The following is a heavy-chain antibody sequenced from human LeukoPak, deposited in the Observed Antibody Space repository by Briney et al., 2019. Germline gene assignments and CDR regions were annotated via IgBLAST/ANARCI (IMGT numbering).Heavy chain of an antibody. V-gene: IGHV3-74*01. D-gene: IGHD1-26*01. CDR3: TREVSGSSYFDY. CDR2: INSDGSSR. CDR1: GFTFRSYW. Sequence: GGSLRLSCAASGFTFRSYWMHWVRQAPGKGLVWVSRINSDGSSRSYVDSVKGRFTISRDNAKNTLYLQMNSLRAEDTAVYYCTREVSGSSYFDYWGQGTLGTVSS. J-gene: IGHJ4*02.